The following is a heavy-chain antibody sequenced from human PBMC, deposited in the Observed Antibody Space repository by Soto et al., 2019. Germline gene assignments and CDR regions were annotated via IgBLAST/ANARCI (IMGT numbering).Heavy chain of an antibody. D-gene: IGHD3-10*01. CDR2: ISWDSGSI. Sequence: EVQLVESGGGLVQPGRSLRLSCAASGFTFDDYAMHWVRQAPGKGLEWVSGISWDSGSIGYADSVKGRFTISRDNAKDSLYLQLNSLRAEDTALSYGAKGSDRAPFGELLVLFDYWGQGTLVTVSS. J-gene: IGHJ4*02. CDR3: AKGSDRAPFGELLVLFDY. V-gene: IGHV3-9*01. CDR1: GFTFDDYA.